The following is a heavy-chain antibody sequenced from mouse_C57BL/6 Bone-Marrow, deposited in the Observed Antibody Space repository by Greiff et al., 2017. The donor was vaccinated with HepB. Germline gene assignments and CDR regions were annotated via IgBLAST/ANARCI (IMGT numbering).Heavy chain of an antibody. CDR2: IRSKSNNYAT. D-gene: IGHD3-3*01. CDR3: VRQGTLYYFDY. CDR1: GFSFNTYA. V-gene: IGHV10-1*01. Sequence: EVMLVESGGGLVQPKGSLKLSCAASGFSFNTYAMNWVRQAPGKGLEWVARIRSKSNNYATYYADSVKDRFTISRDDSESMLYLQMNNLKTEDTAMYYCVRQGTLYYFDYWGQGTTLTVSS. J-gene: IGHJ2*01.